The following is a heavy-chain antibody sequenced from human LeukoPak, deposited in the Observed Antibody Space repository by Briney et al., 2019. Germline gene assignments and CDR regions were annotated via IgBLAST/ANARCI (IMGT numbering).Heavy chain of an antibody. J-gene: IGHJ1*01. D-gene: IGHD6-19*01. CDR2: IIPIFGTA. CDR1: GGTFSSYA. V-gene: IGHV1-69*13. CDR3: ASLSFYSSGWYHFQH. Sequence: SVKVSCKASGGTFSSYAISWVRQAPGQGLEWMGGIIPIFGTANYAQKFQGRVTTTADESTSTAYMELSSLRSEDTAVYYCASLSFYSSGWYHFQHWGQGTLVTVSS.